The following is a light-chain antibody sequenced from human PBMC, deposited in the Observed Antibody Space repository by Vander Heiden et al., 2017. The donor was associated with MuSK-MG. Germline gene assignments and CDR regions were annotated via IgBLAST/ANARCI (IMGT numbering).Light chain of an antibody. CDR2: SNK. V-gene: IGLV1-44*01. J-gene: IGLJ2*01. CDR3: AAWDDSMNEGV. CDR1: SSNIGSNT. Sequence: QSVLPQPPSPSGTPGQRVPLSCSGSSSNIGSNTVTWYQQRPGTAPKLLIYSNKQRPSGVPDRFSGSKSGTSASLAISGLQAEDEADYYCAAWDDSMNEGVFGGGTKLTVL.